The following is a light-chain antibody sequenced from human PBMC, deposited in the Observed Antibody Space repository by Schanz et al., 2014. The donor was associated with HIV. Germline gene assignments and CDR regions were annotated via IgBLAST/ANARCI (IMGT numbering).Light chain of an antibody. CDR2: QAS. CDR3: QQLDTYPLT. V-gene: IGKV1-5*03. Sequence: DIQMTQSPSTLSASVGDRVTITCRASQYISSWLAWYQQKPGKAPHLLIYQASTLQTGVSSRFSGSGSGTEFTLTISSLQPDDFATYYCQQLDTYPLTFGLGTKVAIK. J-gene: IGKJ1*01. CDR1: QYISSW.